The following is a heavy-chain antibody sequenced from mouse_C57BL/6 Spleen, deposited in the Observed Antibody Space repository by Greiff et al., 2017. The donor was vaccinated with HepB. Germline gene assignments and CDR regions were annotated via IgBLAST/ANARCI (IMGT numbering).Heavy chain of an antibody. D-gene: IGHD1-1*01. V-gene: IGHV1-80*01. CDR2: IYPGDGDT. J-gene: IGHJ4*01. Sequence: VQLQQSGAELVKPGASVKISCKASGYAFSSNWMNWVKQRPGKGLEWIGQIYPGDGDTNYNGKFKGKATLTADKSSSTAYMQLSSLTSEDSAVYFCASPEFIGYAMDYWGQGTSVTVSS. CDR1: GYAFSSNW. CDR3: ASPEFIGYAMDY.